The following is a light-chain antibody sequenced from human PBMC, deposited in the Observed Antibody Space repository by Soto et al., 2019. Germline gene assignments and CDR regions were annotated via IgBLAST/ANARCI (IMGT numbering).Light chain of an antibody. CDR3: CSYAGSYTVV. Sequence: QSALTQPRSVSGSPGQSVTIACTGTSSDVGGCNYVSWYQQHPGKAPKLMIYDVSKRPSGVPDRFSGSKSGNTASLTISGLQAEDEADYYCCSYAGSYTVVFGGGTKLPVL. CDR1: SSDVGGCNY. CDR2: DVS. J-gene: IGLJ2*01. V-gene: IGLV2-11*01.